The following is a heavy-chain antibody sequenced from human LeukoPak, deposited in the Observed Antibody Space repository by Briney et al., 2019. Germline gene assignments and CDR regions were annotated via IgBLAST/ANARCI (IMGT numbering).Heavy chain of an antibody. CDR2: INWNGGST. V-gene: IGHV3-20*04. Sequence: PSGGSLRLSCAASGFTFDDYGMSWVRQAPGKGREWVSGINWNGGSTGCAECVEGRFTISRDNAKNSLYLQMDSLRAEDTAFFYCARASGYSIGGSFDIWGQGTMVTVSS. CDR3: ARASGYSIGGSFDI. CDR1: GFTFDDYG. D-gene: IGHD5-18*01. J-gene: IGHJ3*02.